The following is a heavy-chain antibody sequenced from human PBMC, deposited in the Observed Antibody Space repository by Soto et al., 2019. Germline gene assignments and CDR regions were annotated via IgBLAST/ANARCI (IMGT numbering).Heavy chain of an antibody. CDR1: GYTFTSYG. V-gene: IGHV1-18*04. J-gene: IGHJ3*02. CDR2: ISAYNGNR. D-gene: IGHD3-22*01. Sequence: ASVKVSCKASGYTFTSYGISWVRQAPGQGLEWMGWISAYNGNRNYAQKLQGRVTMTTDTSTSTAYMELRSLRSDDTAVYYCAREYYYDSSGSFDAFDIWGQGAMVTVSS. CDR3: AREYYYDSSGSFDAFDI.